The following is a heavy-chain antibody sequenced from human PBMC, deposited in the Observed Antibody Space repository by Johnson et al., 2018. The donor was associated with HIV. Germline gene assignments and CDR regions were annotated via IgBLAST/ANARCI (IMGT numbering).Heavy chain of an antibody. CDR3: ATIWPGSFAFDV. J-gene: IGHJ3*01. D-gene: IGHD3-10*01. CDR1: GFTFSGYA. CDR2: ISYDGSNK. V-gene: IGHV3-30*14. Sequence: VQLVESGGGVVQSGRSLRLSCAASGFTFSGYAMHWVRQAPGMGLGWVALISYDGSNKYYADSVKGRFTISRDNSKNTLYLQMNSLRREDTAVYYCATIWPGSFAFDVWGRGTMVTVSS.